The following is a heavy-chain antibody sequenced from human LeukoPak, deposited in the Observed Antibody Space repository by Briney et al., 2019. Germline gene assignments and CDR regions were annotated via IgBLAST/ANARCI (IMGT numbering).Heavy chain of an antibody. D-gene: IGHD3-10*01. J-gene: IGHJ6*02. CDR2: VSAYNGST. CDR3: ARGGRDGMDV. CDR1: GYSFTSYG. V-gene: IGHV1-18*01. Sequence: ASVKVSCKASGYSFTSYGFTWVRRAPGQGLEWMGWVSAYNGSTNYAQRIRGRVTMTTDASKNTVYMELRSLRFDDTAVYYCARGGRDGMDVWGQGTTVTVSS.